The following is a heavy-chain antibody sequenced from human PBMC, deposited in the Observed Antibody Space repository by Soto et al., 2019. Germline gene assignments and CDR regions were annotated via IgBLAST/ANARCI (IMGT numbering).Heavy chain of an antibody. V-gene: IGHV2-26*01. J-gene: IGHJ4*02. CDR1: GFSPSSPRKG. Sequence: SGSTLVNRTETLTLTCTVSGFSPSSPRKGESWIRQPPGKALEWLAHIFSNDEKSYSTSLKSRLTISKDTTKSQVVLTMTNMDPVYTASYYFARIGGVIIDLYYFDFWGQGTQVTVSS. CDR3: ARIGGVIIDLYYFDF. CDR2: IFSNDEK. D-gene: IGHD3-16*01.